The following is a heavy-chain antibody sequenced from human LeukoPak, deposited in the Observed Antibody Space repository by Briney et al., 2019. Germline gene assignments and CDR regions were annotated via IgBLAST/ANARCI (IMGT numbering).Heavy chain of an antibody. Sequence: SETLSLTCTVSGGSISSYYWSWIRQPPGKGLEWIEYIYYSGSTNYNPSLKSRVTISVDTSKNQFSLKLSSVTAADTAVYYCARAVGGYFDYWGQGTLVTVSS. CDR1: GGSISSYY. CDR3: ARAVGGYFDY. CDR2: IYYSGST. J-gene: IGHJ4*02. V-gene: IGHV4-59*01.